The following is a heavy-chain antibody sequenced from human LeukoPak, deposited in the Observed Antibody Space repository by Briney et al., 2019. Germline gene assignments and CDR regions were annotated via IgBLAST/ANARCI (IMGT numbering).Heavy chain of an antibody. J-gene: IGHJ4*02. Sequence: PGGSLRLSCAASGFTFSSHGMHWVRQAPGKGLEWVAFIRYDGSNKYYADSVKGRFTISRDNSKNTLYLQMNSLRAEDTAVYYCARDYDFWSGFVGYWGQGTLVTVSS. CDR1: GFTFSSHG. CDR3: ARDYDFWSGFVGY. D-gene: IGHD3-3*01. V-gene: IGHV3-30*02. CDR2: IRYDGSNK.